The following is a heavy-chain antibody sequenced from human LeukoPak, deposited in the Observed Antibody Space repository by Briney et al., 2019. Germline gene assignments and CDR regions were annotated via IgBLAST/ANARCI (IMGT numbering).Heavy chain of an antibody. V-gene: IGHV3-23*01. CDR3: AQDRGARYPFGMDV. J-gene: IGHJ6*02. CDR1: GLTCSTYA. CDR2: IGGGGTT. Sequence: GGSLRLSCAASGLTCSTYAMRWIRQAPGKGLEWVSSIGGGGTTSYADSVKGRFTISRDLSKITVYLQMNSLRAEDTAVYYCAQDRGARYPFGMDVWGQGTTVTVSS. D-gene: IGHD2-2*01.